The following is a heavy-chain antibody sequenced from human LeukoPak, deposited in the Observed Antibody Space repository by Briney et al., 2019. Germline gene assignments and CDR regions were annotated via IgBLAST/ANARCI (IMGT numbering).Heavy chain of an antibody. D-gene: IGHD5-18*01. CDR1: GYTFTSYD. CDR3: RIQLWLGDYFDY. V-gene: IGHV1-8*01. CDR2: MNPNSGNT. Sequence: GASVRVSCKASGYTFTSYDINWVRQATGQGLEWMGWMNPNSGNTGYAQKFQGRVTMTRNTSISTAYMELSSLRSEDTAVYYCRIQLWLGDYFDYWGQGTLVTVSS. J-gene: IGHJ4*02.